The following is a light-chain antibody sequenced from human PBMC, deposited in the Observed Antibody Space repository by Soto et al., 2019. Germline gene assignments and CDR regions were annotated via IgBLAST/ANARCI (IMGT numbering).Light chain of an antibody. CDR2: SNN. V-gene: IGLV1-44*01. CDR3: ASWDDSVNGLV. J-gene: IGLJ3*02. Sequence: QSVLTQPPSASATPGQRVTISCSGSSSNIGSNNVEWYQHLPGTAPKLLIYSNNQGPSGVPDRFSGSKSGTSASLAISGLQSEDEDDYYCASWDDSVNGLVIGGGTKVTVL. CDR1: SSNIGSNN.